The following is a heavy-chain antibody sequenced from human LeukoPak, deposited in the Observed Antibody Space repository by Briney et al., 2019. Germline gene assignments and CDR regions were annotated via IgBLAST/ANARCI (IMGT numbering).Heavy chain of an antibody. CDR1: GFSFSSNY. D-gene: IGHD2-2*01. V-gene: IGHV3-53*01. J-gene: IGHJ4*02. Sequence: GGSLRLSCEASGFSFSSNYMSWVRQAPGKGLEWVSVIYRGGSTYYADPVKGRFTISRDNSKNTLYLQMNSLRAEDTAVYYCARLQPLVIPAAKLGFDYWGQGTLVTVSS. CDR3: ARLQPLVIPAAKLGFDY. CDR2: IYRGGST.